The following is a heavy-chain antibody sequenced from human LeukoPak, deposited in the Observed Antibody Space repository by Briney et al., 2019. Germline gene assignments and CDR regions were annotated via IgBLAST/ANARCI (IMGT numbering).Heavy chain of an antibody. CDR2: VYYSGST. V-gene: IGHV4-59*01. Sequence: PSETLSLTCTVSSDSISPYYWSWIRQSPGTGLEWIGCVYYSGSTTYNPSLKSRVTISIDTSKNQFSLKLTSVTAADTAIYYCARSEEMAALFDYWGQGTLVTVSS. CDR1: SDSISPYY. D-gene: IGHD5-24*01. J-gene: IGHJ4*02. CDR3: ARSEEMAALFDY.